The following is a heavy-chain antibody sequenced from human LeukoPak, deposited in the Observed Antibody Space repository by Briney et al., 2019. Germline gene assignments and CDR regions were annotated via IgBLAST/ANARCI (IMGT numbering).Heavy chain of an antibody. V-gene: IGHV3-48*01. CDR1: GFTFSSYS. CDR3: ARDKYYYDSSGYSSFDY. CDR2: ISSSSSTI. J-gene: IGHJ4*02. Sequence: GGSLRLSCAASGFTFSSYSMNWVRQAPGKGPEWVSYISSSSSTIYYADSVKGRFTISRDNAKNSLYLQMNSLRAEDTAVYYCARDKYYYDSSGYSSFDYWGQGTLVTVSS. D-gene: IGHD3-22*01.